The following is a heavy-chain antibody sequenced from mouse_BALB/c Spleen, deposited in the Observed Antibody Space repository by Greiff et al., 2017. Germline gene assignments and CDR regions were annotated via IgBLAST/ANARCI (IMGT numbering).Heavy chain of an antibody. V-gene: IGHV5-4*02. CDR1: GFTFSDYY. CDR3: AREGDFDV. CDR2: ISDGGSYT. J-gene: IGHJ1*01. Sequence: EVNVVESGGGLVKPGGSLKLSCAASGFTFSDYYMYWVRQTPEKRLEWVATISDGGSYTYYPDSVKGRFTISRDNAKNNLYLQMSSLKSEDTAMYYCAREGDFDVWGAGTTVTVSS.